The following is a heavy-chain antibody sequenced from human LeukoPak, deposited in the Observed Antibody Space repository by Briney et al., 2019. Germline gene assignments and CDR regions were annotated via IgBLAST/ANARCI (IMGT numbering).Heavy chain of an antibody. V-gene: IGHV3-7*01. CDR1: GFTFSSYW. D-gene: IGHD6-13*01. Sequence: GGSLRLSCAASGFTFSSYWMTWVRQAPGKGLEWVANIKPDGSEKYYVDSVKGRFTISRDNAKNSLYLQMNSLRVEGTAVYYCARGGNIAAAYAYWGQGTLVTVSS. CDR2: IKPDGSEK. J-gene: IGHJ4*02. CDR3: ARGGNIAAAYAY.